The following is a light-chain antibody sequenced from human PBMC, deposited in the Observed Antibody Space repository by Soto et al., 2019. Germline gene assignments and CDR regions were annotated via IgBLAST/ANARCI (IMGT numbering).Light chain of an antibody. Sequence: ESVLTQSPGTLSLSPGERATLSCRASQSVSSNYLAWYQQKPGQAPRLLIYGASTRATGIPDRFSGSGSGTEFILTISSLQSEDFAVYYCQQYSKWPLTFGGGTKVDI. V-gene: IGKV3-20*01. CDR3: QQYSKWPLT. CDR2: GAS. J-gene: IGKJ4*01. CDR1: QSVSSNY.